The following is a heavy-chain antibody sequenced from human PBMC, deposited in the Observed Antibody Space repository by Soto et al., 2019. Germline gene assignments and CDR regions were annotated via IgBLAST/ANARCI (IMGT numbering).Heavy chain of an antibody. J-gene: IGHJ4*02. V-gene: IGHV4-31*03. CDR1: GGSISSGGYY. CDR2: IYYSGST. D-gene: IGHD3-10*01. Sequence: SETLSLTCTVSGGSISSGGYYWSWIRQHPGKGLEWIGYIYYSGSTYYNPSLKSRVTISVDTSKNQFSLKLSSVTAADTAVYYCARDVHSGGFGESDYFDYWGQGTLVTVSS. CDR3: ARDVHSGGFGESDYFDY.